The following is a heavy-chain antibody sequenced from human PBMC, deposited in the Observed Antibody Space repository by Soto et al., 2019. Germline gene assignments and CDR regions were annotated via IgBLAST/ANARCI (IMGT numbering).Heavy chain of an antibody. Sequence: QVQLVQSGAEVKKPGSSVRVSCKASGGTFSSYAMSWVRLAPGQGLEWMGGIIPIFGTSKYAQKFQGRVTITADDSTSTAYMELSSLRSEDTAVYYCALYSDYGAYWGQGTLVTVSS. CDR2: IIPIFGTS. D-gene: IGHD5-12*01. CDR3: ALYSDYGAY. V-gene: IGHV1-69*12. J-gene: IGHJ4*02. CDR1: GGTFSSYA.